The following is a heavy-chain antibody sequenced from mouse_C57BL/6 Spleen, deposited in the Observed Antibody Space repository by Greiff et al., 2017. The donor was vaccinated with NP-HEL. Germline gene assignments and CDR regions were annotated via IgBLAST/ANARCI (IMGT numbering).Heavy chain of an antibody. D-gene: IGHD2-4*01. Sequence: EVMLVESGEGLVKPGGSLKLSCAASGFTFSSYAMSWVRQTPEKRLEWVAYISSGGDYIYYADTVKGRFTISRDNARNTLYLQMSSLKSEDTARYYCTRDPRYDYDDAMDYWGQGTSVTVSS. CDR1: GFTFSSYA. CDR3: TRDPRYDYDDAMDY. V-gene: IGHV5-9-1*02. J-gene: IGHJ4*01. CDR2: ISSGGDYI.